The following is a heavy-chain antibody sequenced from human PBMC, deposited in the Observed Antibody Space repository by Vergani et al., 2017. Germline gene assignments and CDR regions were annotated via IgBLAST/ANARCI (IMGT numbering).Heavy chain of an antibody. Sequence: QVQLQESGPGLVKPSETLSLTCAVSGYSISSGYYWGWIRQPPGKGLEWIGSIYHSGSTYYNPSLRSRVTISVDTSKNQFSLKLSSVTAADTAVYYCARCYGSGSYYSGGNSYYFDYWGQVTLVTVSS. CDR1: GYSISSGYY. D-gene: IGHD3-10*01. CDR2: IYHSGST. CDR3: ARCYGSGSYYSGGNSYYFDY. V-gene: IGHV4-38-2*01. J-gene: IGHJ4*02.